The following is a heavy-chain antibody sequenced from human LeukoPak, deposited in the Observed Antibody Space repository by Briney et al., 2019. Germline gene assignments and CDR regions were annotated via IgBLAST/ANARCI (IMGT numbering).Heavy chain of an antibody. V-gene: IGHV3-23*01. J-gene: IGHJ3*02. D-gene: IGHD6-13*01. CDR1: GFTFSSYA. CDR2: ISGSGGST. Sequence: GGSLRLSCAASGFTFSSYAMSWVRQAPGKGLVWVSAISGSGGSTYYADSVKGRFTISRDNSKNTLYLQMNSLRAEDTAVYYCAKGIRSSWYGSDAFDIWGQGTMVTVSS. CDR3: AKGIRSSWYGSDAFDI.